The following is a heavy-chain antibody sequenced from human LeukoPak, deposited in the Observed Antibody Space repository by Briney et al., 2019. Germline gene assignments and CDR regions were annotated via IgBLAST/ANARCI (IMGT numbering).Heavy chain of an antibody. J-gene: IGHJ4*02. D-gene: IGHD5-24*01. CDR2: IHYSGPT. V-gene: IGHV4-31*03. CDR1: GASVSRGDYY. CDR3: ARHGRMATINPSY. Sequence: SETLSLTCTVSGASVSRGDYYWSWVRQLPGKGLEWIGYIHYSGPTYSNPSLQGRVTLSVDTSNNLLSLRLSSVASADTAVYYCARHGRMATINPSYWGQGTLVTVSS.